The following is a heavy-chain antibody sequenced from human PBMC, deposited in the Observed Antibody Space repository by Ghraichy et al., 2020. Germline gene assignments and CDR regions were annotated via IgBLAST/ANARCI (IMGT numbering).Heavy chain of an antibody. J-gene: IGHJ3*01. D-gene: IGHD6-13*01. CDR3: ARYSSNSYDDACDS. V-gene: IGHV4-34*01. CDR1: GGSFSDYF. CDR2: INHSGST. Sequence: SETLSLTCAVFGGSFSDYFWSWIRQPPGKGLEWIGEINHSGSTKYNPSLKSRVTISVDTSKNQFSLKLNSVIAADTAVYYCARYSSNSYDDACDSWGRGTLVTVSS.